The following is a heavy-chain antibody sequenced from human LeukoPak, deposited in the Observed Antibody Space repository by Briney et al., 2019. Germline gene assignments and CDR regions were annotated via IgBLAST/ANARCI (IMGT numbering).Heavy chain of an antibody. J-gene: IGHJ4*02. V-gene: IGHV4-39*01. D-gene: IGHD3-10*01. CDR2: INYSGST. Sequence: PSETLSLTCTVSGGSVSSTTYYWSWIRQPPGKGLEWIASINYSGSTYYNPSVKSRVTISVDTSDIQFSLKLSSVTAADTGVYYCARYVVYGSGKYYFDYWGQGTLVTVSS. CDR1: GGSVSSTTYY. CDR3: ARYVVYGSGKYYFDY.